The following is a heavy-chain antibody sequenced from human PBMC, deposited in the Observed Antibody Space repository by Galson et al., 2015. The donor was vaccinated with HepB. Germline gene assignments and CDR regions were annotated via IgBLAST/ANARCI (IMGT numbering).Heavy chain of an antibody. CDR1: GFTFSSYS. J-gene: IGHJ6*02. CDR2: ISSSSSVK. D-gene: IGHD4-17*01. Sequence: SLRLSCAASGFTFSSYSMNWVRQAPGKGLEWVSYISSSSSVKFYADSVKGRFTISRDNVKNSLFLQMNSLRDGDTAVYHCARWAKYGDSGFNDYAMAVWGQGATVTVSS. CDR3: ARWAKYGDSGFNDYAMAV. V-gene: IGHV3-48*02.